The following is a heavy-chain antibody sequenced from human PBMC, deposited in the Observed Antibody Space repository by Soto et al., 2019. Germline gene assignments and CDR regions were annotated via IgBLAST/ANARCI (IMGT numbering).Heavy chain of an antibody. CDR2: IYYSGST. CDR1: GGSIRTFY. Sequence: SETLSLTCTVSGGSIRTFYWSWIRQPPGKGLEWIGYIYYSGSTNYNPSLKSRVTISVDTSKNQFSLKLSSVTAADTAVYYCARSSGYISYWGQGTLVTVSS. CDR3: ARSSGYISY. V-gene: IGHV4-59*01. D-gene: IGHD3-3*01. J-gene: IGHJ4*02.